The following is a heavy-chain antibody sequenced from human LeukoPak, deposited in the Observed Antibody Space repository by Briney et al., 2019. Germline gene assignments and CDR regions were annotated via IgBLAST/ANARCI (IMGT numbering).Heavy chain of an antibody. CDR2: IYHSGST. D-gene: IGHD3-9*01. Sequence: SGTLSLTCAVSGGSISSSNWWSWVRQPLGKGLEWIGEIYHSGSTNYNPSLKSRVTISVDKSKNQFSLKLSSVTAADTAVYYCARVEYDILTGYPRFDYWGQGTLVTVSS. V-gene: IGHV4-4*02. CDR3: ARVEYDILTGYPRFDY. CDR1: GGSISSSNW. J-gene: IGHJ4*02.